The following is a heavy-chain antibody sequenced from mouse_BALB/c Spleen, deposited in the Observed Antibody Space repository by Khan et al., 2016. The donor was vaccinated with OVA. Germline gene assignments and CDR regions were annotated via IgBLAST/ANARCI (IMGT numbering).Heavy chain of an antibody. CDR1: GYIFIDYN. CDR2: ISPGSGNT. Sequence: QVRLQQSGTELAGPGASVKLSCKASGYIFIDYNINWVKQRTGQGLEWIGEISPGSGNTYYNEQFKGKATLTADKSSSAAYMQRSSLTAEASTVYFGAREWGSWFPYWGQGTLVTVSA. V-gene: IGHV1-77*01. J-gene: IGHJ3*01. CDR3: AREWGSWFPY. D-gene: IGHD1-3*01.